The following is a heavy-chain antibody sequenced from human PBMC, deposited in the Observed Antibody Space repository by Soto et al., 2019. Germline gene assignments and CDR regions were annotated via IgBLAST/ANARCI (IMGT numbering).Heavy chain of an antibody. J-gene: IGHJ6*03. CDR1: GFTFGSYA. V-gene: IGHV3-23*01. CDR2: LGGNGFTT. D-gene: IGHD2-2*01. Sequence: EVQLLESGGGLVQPGGSLRLSCVVSGFTFGSYAMSWVRQAPEKGSEWVAILGGNGFTTYYADSVKGRFTISGDKSKSTLCLQMNSLRADDTGVYYCAKVLRPSLNFFYYMDVWGRGTSVTVSS. CDR3: AKVLRPSLNFFYYMDV.